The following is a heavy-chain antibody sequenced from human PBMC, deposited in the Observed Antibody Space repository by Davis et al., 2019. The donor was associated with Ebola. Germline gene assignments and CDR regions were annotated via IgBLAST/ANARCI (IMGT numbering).Heavy chain of an antibody. Sequence: MPSETLSLTCTVSGGSIISSSSYWGWIRQPPRKGLEWIGSIYYSGSTNYNPSLKSRVTISVDTSKKQFSLKLSSVTAADTAVYYCARDGYNWNSDVGTRFDPWGQGTLVTVSS. D-gene: IGHD1-7*01. CDR3: ARDGYNWNSDVGTRFDP. CDR1: GGSIISSSSY. J-gene: IGHJ5*02. CDR2: IYYSGST. V-gene: IGHV4-39*07.